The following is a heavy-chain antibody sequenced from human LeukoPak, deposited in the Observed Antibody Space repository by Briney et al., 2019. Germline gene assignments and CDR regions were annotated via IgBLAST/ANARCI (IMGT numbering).Heavy chain of an antibody. V-gene: IGHV4-59*08. D-gene: IGHD1-20*01. J-gene: IGHJ3*02. CDR1: GGSSSFYY. CDR3: ARHAYTWNEYYGSSDEVPGAFDI. Sequence: SETLSLTCTVSGGSSSFYYWSWIRQPPGKGLEWIGCIYFSGSTNYNPSLKSRVTISVDTSKNQFSLKLSSVTAADTAVYYCARHAYTWNEYYGSSDEVPGAFDIWGQGTMVTVSS. CDR2: IYFSGST.